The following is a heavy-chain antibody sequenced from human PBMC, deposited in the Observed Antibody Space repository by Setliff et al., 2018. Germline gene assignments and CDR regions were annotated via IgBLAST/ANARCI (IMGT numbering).Heavy chain of an antibody. V-gene: IGHV4-34*01. CDR1: GGSFTNYY. CDR2: INDNGTT. Sequence: PSETLSLTCTVYGGSFTNYYWGWIRQSPGKGLEWIGEINDNGTTNYSPSLKSRVTISLDASTNQFSLKLRSVSAADTAVYYCRYWSGYYNNDYWGQGTLVTVSS. J-gene: IGHJ4*02. CDR3: RYWSGYYNNDY. D-gene: IGHD3-3*01.